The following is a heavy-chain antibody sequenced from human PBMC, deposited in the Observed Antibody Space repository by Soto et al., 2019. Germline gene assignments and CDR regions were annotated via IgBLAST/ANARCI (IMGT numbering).Heavy chain of an antibody. CDR3: ARGGYYFYYGMDV. V-gene: IGHV4-31*03. Sequence: SETLSLTCTVSGGSISSGGYYWSWIRQHPGEGLERIGYIYYSGSTYYNPSLKSRVTISLDTSKNQFSLKLSSVTAADTAVYYCARGGYYFYYGMDVWGQGTTVTVSS. CDR1: GGSISSGGYY. J-gene: IGHJ6*02. CDR2: IYYSGST.